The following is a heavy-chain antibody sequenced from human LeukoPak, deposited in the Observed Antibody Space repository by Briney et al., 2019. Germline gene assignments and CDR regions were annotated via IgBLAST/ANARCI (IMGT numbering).Heavy chain of an antibody. CDR3: ARGNGNWNYFFQLY. D-gene: IGHD1-7*01. CDR1: GFTFSSYA. J-gene: IGHJ4*02. V-gene: IGHV3-30*04. CDR2: ISYDGSNK. Sequence: PGGSLRLSCAASGFTFSSYAMHWVRQAPGKGLEWVAVISYDGSNKYYADSVKGRFTISRDNSKNTLYLQMNSLRAEDTAVYYCARGNGNWNYFFQLYWGQGTLVTVSS.